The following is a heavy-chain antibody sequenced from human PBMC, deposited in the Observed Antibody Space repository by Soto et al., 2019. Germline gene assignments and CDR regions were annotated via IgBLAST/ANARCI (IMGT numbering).Heavy chain of an antibody. Sequence: SETLSLTCTVSGGSISSSSYYWGWIRQPPGKGLEWIGSIYYSGSTYYNPSLKSRVTISVDTSKNQFSLKLSSVTAADTAVYYCAAPGIAAAGAKPDYYYGMDVWGQGTTVTVSS. J-gene: IGHJ6*02. CDR1: GGSISSSSYY. CDR2: IYYSGST. CDR3: AAPGIAAAGAKPDYYYGMDV. D-gene: IGHD6-13*01. V-gene: IGHV4-39*01.